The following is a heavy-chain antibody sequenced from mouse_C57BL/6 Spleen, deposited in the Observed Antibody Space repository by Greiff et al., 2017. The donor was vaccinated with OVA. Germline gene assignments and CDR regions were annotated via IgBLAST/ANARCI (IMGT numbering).Heavy chain of an antibody. CDR3: ARFYFDY. Sequence: LMESGAELVRPGHSLKLSCKASGYTFTSYWMHWVKQRPGQGLEWIGVIDPSDSYTNYNQKFKGKATLTVDTSSSTAYMQLSSLTSEDSAVYYCARFYFDYWGQGTTLTVSS. CDR1: GYTFTSYW. J-gene: IGHJ2*01. V-gene: IGHV1-59*01. CDR2: IDPSDSYT.